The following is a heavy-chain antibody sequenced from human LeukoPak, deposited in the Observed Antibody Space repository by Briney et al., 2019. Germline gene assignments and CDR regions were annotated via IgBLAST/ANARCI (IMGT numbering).Heavy chain of an antibody. J-gene: IGHJ4*02. CDR1: GFTVKDNF. CDR2: IYWNSGGT. V-gene: IGHV3-20*04. CDR3: TKDITAGGLDY. D-gene: IGHD6-13*01. Sequence: GGSLRLSCAASGFTVKDNFMSWVRQAPGKGLEWVSGIYWNSGGTGYADSVKGRFTISRDNAKNSLYLQMNSLRTDDTALYYCTKDITAGGLDYWGQGTLVTVSS.